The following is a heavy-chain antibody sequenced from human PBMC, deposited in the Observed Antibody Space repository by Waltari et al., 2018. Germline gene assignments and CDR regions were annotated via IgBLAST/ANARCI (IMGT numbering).Heavy chain of an antibody. Sequence: EVQLVESGGGLVQPGGSLRLSCAASGFTFSSYWMHWVRQAPGRGLVGGARIKSEGSSTSYADSGKGRFTIARDNAKNTLYLQMSSLRAEDTAVYYCARDLVVAATAHYYGMDVWGQGTTVTVSS. V-gene: IGHV3-74*01. J-gene: IGHJ6*02. CDR3: ARDLVVAATAHYYGMDV. CDR1: GFTFSSYW. CDR2: IKSEGSST. D-gene: IGHD2-15*01.